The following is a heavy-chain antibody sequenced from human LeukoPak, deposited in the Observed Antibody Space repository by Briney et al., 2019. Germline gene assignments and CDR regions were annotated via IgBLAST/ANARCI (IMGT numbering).Heavy chain of an antibody. D-gene: IGHD6-13*01. Sequence: GGSLRLSCAASGFTFSSYAMSWVRQAPGKGLEWASAISGSGGSTYYADSVKGRFTISRDNSKNTLYLQMNSLRAEDTAVYYCAKVTAYSSSWYRLNYFDYWGQGTLVTVSS. CDR3: AKVTAYSSSWYRLNYFDY. J-gene: IGHJ4*02. CDR2: ISGSGGST. CDR1: GFTFSSYA. V-gene: IGHV3-23*01.